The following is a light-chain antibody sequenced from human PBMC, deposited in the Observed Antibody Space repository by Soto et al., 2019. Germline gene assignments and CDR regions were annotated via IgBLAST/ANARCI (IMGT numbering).Light chain of an antibody. CDR2: AAS. CDR1: QSISTS. V-gene: IGKV3-15*01. CDR3: QQYKNWPLWT. Sequence: EILLTQSPATLSVSPGERATLSCRASQSISTSLAWYQQRSGQAPRLLMYAASARATGTPARFSGSGSGTEFTLTISSLESEDFAVYYCQQYKNWPLWTFGQGTKVEIK. J-gene: IGKJ1*01.